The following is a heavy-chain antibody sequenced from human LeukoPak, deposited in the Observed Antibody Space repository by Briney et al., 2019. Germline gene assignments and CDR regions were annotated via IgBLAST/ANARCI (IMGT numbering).Heavy chain of an antibody. CDR3: ARDLEGTVTSPGDALDI. D-gene: IGHD4-17*01. CDR2: ISAYNGNT. V-gene: IGHV1-18*01. Sequence: ASVKVSCKASGYTFTSYGISWVRQAPGQGLEWMGWISAYNGNTNYAQKLQGRVTMTTDTSTSTAYMELRSLRSDDTAVYYCARDLEGTVTSPGDALDIWGQGTMVTVS. CDR1: GYTFTSYG. J-gene: IGHJ3*02.